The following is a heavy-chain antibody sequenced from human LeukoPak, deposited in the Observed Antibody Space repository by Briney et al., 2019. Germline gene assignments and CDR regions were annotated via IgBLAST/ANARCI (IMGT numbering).Heavy chain of an antibody. J-gene: IGHJ1*01. Sequence: GASVKVSCKASGGTFSSYAISWVRQAPGQGLEWMGGIIPIFGTANYAQKFQGRVTIITDESTSTAYMELSSLRSEDTAVYYCARDGDYYDSSGYYSVQHWGQGTLVTVSS. D-gene: IGHD3-22*01. CDR1: GGTFSSYA. V-gene: IGHV1-69*05. CDR3: ARDGDYYDSSGYYSVQH. CDR2: IIPIFGTA.